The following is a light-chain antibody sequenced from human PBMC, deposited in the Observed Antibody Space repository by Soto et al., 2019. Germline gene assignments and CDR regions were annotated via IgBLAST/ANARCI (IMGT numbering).Light chain of an antibody. J-gene: IGKJ1*01. V-gene: IGKV1-39*01. Sequence: DIQMTQSPSSLSASVGDRVTISCRSSQNIHKYLNWYQQRPGKAPNLLVYEATSLETGVSIKLSGSGSQTEFTLTINRLQPEDFATYYCQQSFVSPWTFGQGTNIEI. CDR2: EAT. CDR1: QNIHKY. CDR3: QQSFVSPWT.